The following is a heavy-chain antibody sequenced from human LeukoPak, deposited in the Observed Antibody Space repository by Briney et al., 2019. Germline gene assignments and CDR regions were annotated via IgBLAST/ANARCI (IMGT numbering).Heavy chain of an antibody. D-gene: IGHD6-13*01. Sequence: PGGSLRLSCVASGFTFSRFWMAWVRQAPGEGLEWVANINPDGSKKTYVDSVKGRFTISRDNAKNSLYLQMSSLRAEDTAVYYCATAPAAADSFWGQGTLVAVSS. V-gene: IGHV3-7*01. CDR1: GFTFSRFW. J-gene: IGHJ4*02. CDR2: INPDGSKK. CDR3: ATAPAAADSF.